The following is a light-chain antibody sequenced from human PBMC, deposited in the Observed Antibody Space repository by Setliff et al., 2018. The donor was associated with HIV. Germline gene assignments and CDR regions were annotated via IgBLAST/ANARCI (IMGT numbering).Light chain of an antibody. CDR3: SSSRSSTIEV. Sequence: SALAQPASVSGSPGQSITISCTGTSSDVGGYNYVSWYQQHPGKAPKLMIYDVGKRPSGVSDRFSGSKSGNTASLTISGLQAEDEADYYCSSSRSSTIEVFGTGTRSPS. CDR1: SSDVGGYNY. V-gene: IGLV2-14*01. J-gene: IGLJ1*01. CDR2: DVG.